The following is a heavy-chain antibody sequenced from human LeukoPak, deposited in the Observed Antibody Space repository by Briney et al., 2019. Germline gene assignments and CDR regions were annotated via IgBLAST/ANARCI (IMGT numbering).Heavy chain of an antibody. D-gene: IGHD2-2*02. Sequence: PGGSLRLSCAASGFTFSSYEMNWVRQAPGKGLVWVSYISSSGSTIYYADSVKGRFTISRDNAKNSLYLQMNSLRAEDTAVYYCASLVVPAAIRGGDYWGQGTLVTVSS. V-gene: IGHV3-48*03. J-gene: IGHJ4*02. CDR2: ISSSGSTI. CDR3: ASLVVPAAIRGGDY. CDR1: GFTFSSYE.